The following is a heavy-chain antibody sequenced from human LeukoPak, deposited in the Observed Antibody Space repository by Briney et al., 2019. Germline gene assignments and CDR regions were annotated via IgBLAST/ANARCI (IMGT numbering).Heavy chain of an antibody. V-gene: IGHV1-46*03. J-gene: IGHJ4*02. Sequence: ASVKVSCKASGYTFTSYYIHWVRQAPGHGLEWRGIINPSGGSTSYAQKFQGRVTMTTDTSTSTVYMELSSLRSEDTAVYYCGRATQTLYYFLYWGQGTLVTVSS. CDR3: GRATQTLYYFLY. D-gene: IGHD2/OR15-2a*01. CDR1: GYTFTSYY. CDR2: INPSGGST.